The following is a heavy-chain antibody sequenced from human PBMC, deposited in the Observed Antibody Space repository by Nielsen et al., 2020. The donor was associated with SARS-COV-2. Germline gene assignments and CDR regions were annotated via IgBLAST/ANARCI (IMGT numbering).Heavy chain of an antibody. CDR3: ARFIRSGYALPNWFDP. CDR2: IYYSGST. V-gene: IGHV4-39*07. CDR1: GGSISSSSYY. D-gene: IGHD2-2*01. J-gene: IGHJ5*02. Sequence: SETLSLTCTVSGGSISSSSYYWGWIRQPPGKGLEWIGSIYYSGSTYYNPSLKSRVTISVDTSKNQFSLKLSSVTAADTAVYYCARFIRSGYALPNWFDPWGQGTLVTVSS.